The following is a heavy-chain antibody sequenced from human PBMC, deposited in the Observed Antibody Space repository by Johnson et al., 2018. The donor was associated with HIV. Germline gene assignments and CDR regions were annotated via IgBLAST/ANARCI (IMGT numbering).Heavy chain of an antibody. V-gene: IGHV3-30-3*01. J-gene: IGHJ3*02. Sequence: QVHLVESGGGVVQAGRSLRLSCAASGFSFSSYALHWVRQAPGKGLEWVAAVSYETTNKHYADSVKGRFTISRDNSKSTLILPMNGLREEDTAIYYCARELRGPDAFDIWGQGTMFTVSS. CDR1: GFSFSSYA. CDR2: VSYETTNK. CDR3: ARELRGPDAFDI.